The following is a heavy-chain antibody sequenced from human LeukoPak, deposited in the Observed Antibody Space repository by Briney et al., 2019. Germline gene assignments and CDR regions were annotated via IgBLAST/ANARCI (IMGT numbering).Heavy chain of an antibody. CDR3: ARDETYYDSSGYPEY. J-gene: IGHJ4*02. CDR2: ISAYNGDT. D-gene: IGHD3-22*01. Sequence: GASVKVSCKASGYTFINYDISWVRQAPGQGLEWMGWISAYNGDTTYAQKLQGRVTVTTDTSTSTAYMELRSLRSDDTAVYYCARDETYYDSSGYPEYWGQGTLVTVSS. CDR1: GYTFINYD. V-gene: IGHV1-18*01.